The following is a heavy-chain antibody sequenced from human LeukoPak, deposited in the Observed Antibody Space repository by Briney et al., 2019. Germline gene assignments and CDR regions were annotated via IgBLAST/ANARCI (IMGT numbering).Heavy chain of an antibody. D-gene: IGHD2-8*01. Sequence: LSGGSLRLSCEASGFTFDDYGMSWVRQPPGKGLEWVSGINRNGGSTDYADSVKGRFTISRDNAKNSHFLQMNSLRVEDTALYYCARAFRNGPFDCWGQGTLVTVSS. V-gene: IGHV3-20*04. CDR2: INRNGGST. CDR3: ARAFRNGPFDC. J-gene: IGHJ4*02. CDR1: GFTFDDYG.